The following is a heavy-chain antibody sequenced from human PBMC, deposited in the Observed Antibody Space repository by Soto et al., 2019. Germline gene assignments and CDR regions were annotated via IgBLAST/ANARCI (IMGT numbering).Heavy chain of an antibody. CDR2: IGTAGDT. CDR3: AKSQEIGTHFFDS. CDR1: GFTFSGFD. Sequence: EVQLVESGGNWVQPGGSLRLSCEASGFTFSGFDMHWVRQPTGKGLEWVSSIGTAGDTYYAVSVKGRFTISRDNAKNSLSLQRNSLRDGDMAVYFCAKSQEIGTHFFDSWGQGTQVTVSS. D-gene: IGHD6-13*01. J-gene: IGHJ4*02. V-gene: IGHV3-13*01.